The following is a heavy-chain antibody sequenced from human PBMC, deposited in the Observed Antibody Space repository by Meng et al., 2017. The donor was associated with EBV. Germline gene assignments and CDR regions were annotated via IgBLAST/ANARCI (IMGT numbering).Heavy chain of an antibody. CDR2: IPSDASHNK. J-gene: IGHJ5*02. CDR3: AKDLSGRFDP. D-gene: IGHD1-14*01. CDR1: GFTFSNYG. V-gene: IGHV3-30*18. Sequence: QEHLVGSGGGVVQPGGSLSLSCAASGFTFSNYGFHWARQAPGKGPEWVAIIPSDASHNKYYADSVKGRFTISRDNSKNTLYLQMNSLRTEDTAVYYCAKDLSGRFDPWGQGTLVTVSS.